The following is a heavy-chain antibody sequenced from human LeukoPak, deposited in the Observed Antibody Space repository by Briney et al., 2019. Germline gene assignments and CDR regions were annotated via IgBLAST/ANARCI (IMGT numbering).Heavy chain of an antibody. CDR1: GYGFTSYW. J-gene: IGHJ3*02. CDR3: ARRLITMVRGVDAFDI. V-gene: IGHV5-51*01. CDR2: IYPGDSDT. Sequence: GESLKISCKGSGYGFTSYWIGWVRQMPGKGLEWMGIIYPGDSDTRYSPSFQGQVTISADKSISTAYLQWSSLKASDTAMYYCARRLITMVRGVDAFDIWGQGTMVTVSS. D-gene: IGHD3-10*01.